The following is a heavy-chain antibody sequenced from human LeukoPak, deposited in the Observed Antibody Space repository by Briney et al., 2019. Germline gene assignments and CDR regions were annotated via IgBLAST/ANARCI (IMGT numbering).Heavy chain of an antibody. J-gene: IGHJ4*02. Sequence: GGSLRLSCEASGFTFSDSAMSWVRQASGRGLEWVSLISASGGNSYYADSVKGRFTVSRDSSKNTLHLQMNSLRAEDTAVYYCARGYASAIDPHWGQGTLVTVSS. D-gene: IGHD3-10*01. CDR3: ARGYASAIDPH. V-gene: IGHV3-23*01. CDR1: GFTFSDSA. CDR2: ISASGGNS.